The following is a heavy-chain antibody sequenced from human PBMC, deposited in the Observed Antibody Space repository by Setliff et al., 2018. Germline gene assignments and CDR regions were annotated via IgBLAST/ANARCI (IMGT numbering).Heavy chain of an antibody. Sequence: ASVKVSCKASGYAFGSSGISWVRQAPGQGLEWMGWISGYNGYTVYAQKLQGRVTLTTDTSTGTAYMEVRSLRSDDTAQYYCVRDRAAIVVGPPTAAFDIWGQGTMVTVSS. J-gene: IGHJ3*02. CDR3: VRDRAAIVVGPPTAAFDI. D-gene: IGHD2-2*01. CDR2: ISGYNGYT. V-gene: IGHV1-18*01. CDR1: GYAFGSSG.